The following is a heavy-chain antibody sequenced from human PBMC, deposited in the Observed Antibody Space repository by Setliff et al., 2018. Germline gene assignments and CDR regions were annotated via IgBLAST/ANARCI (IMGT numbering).Heavy chain of an antibody. J-gene: IGHJ4*02. Sequence: PSETLSLTCAIYGDSFSGYFWSWVRQSPGKGLEWIGEINESGDTNYNPSLKXXXXXXXXXXXXXXXXXLNSVTATDTGVYYCARGGGPQLGDWGRGTLVTVSS. CDR2: INESGDT. CDR1: GDSFSGYF. D-gene: IGHD1-1*01. CDR3: ARGGGPQLGD. V-gene: IGHV4-34*01.